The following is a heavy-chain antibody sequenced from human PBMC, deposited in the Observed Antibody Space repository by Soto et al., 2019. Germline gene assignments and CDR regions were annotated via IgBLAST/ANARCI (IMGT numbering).Heavy chain of an antibody. D-gene: IGHD1-7*01. CDR3: ARARTTTWSGTTRGWFDP. V-gene: IGHV3-11*04. Sequence: PGGSLRLSCAASGFTFGDYEMSWICQAAGKGPEWVSFLSRSGNTIYYADSVKGRFSISRDNAKSSLYLQMNSLRAEDTAVYYCARARTTTWSGTTRGWFDPWGQGSLVTVSS. CDR2: LSRSGNTI. CDR1: GFTFGDYE. J-gene: IGHJ5*02.